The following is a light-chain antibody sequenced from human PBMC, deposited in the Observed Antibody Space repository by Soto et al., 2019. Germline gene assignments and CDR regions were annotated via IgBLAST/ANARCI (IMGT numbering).Light chain of an antibody. Sequence: QSVLTQPASVSGSPGQSITISCTGTSIDVGGYIYVSWYQQHPGKAPKLMIYEVSNRPSGVSNRFSGSKSGNTASLTISGLQAEDEADYYCSSYTSSNILYVFGTGTKLTVL. J-gene: IGLJ1*01. V-gene: IGLV2-14*01. CDR1: SIDVGGYIY. CDR3: SSYTSSNILYV. CDR2: EVS.